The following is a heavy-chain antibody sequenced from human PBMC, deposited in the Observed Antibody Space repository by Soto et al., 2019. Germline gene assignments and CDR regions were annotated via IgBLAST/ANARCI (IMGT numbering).Heavy chain of an antibody. J-gene: IGHJ5*02. V-gene: IGHV3-23*01. Sequence: EVQLLESGGGLVQPGGSLRLSCAASGFTVSSYAMSWVRQAPGKGLEWVSAISGSGGSTYYADSVKGRFTISRDNSKNTLYLQMNCLRAEDTAVYYGAPYNWFDPWGQGTLVTVSS. CDR2: ISGSGGST. CDR1: GFTVSSYA. CDR3: APYNWFDP.